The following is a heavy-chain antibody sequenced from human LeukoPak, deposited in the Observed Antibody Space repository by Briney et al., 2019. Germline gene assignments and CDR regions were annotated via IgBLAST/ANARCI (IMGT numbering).Heavy chain of an antibody. J-gene: IGHJ4*02. CDR2: IIPIFGTA. D-gene: IGHD3-10*01. CDR1: GGTFSSYA. V-gene: IGHV1-69*01. CDR3: ARVLRIGEYYFDY. Sequence: GSSVKVSCKASGGTFSSYAISWVRQAPGRGLEWMGGIIPIFGTANYAQKFQGRVTITADESTSTAYMELSSLRSEDTAVYYCARVLRIGEYYFDYWGQGTLVTVSS.